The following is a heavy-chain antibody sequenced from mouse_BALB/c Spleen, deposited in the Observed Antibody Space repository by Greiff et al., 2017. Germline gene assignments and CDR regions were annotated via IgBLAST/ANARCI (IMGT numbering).Heavy chain of an antibody. CDR1: GFNIKDTY. CDR2: IDPANGNT. D-gene: IGHD1-2*01. V-gene: IGHV14-3*02. J-gene: IGHJ4*01. Sequence: EVQLQESGAELVKPGASVKLSCTASGFNIKDTYMHWVKQRPEQGLEWIGRIDPANGNTKYDPKFQGKATITADTSSNTAYLQLSSLTSEDTAVYYCALNSLLRPHYAMDYWGQGTSVTVSS. CDR3: ALNSLLRPHYAMDY.